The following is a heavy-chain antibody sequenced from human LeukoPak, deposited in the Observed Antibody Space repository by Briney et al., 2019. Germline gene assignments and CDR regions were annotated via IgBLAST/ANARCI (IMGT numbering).Heavy chain of an antibody. CDR1: GFTFSSYW. Sequence: GGSLRLSCAASGFTFSSYWMHWVRQAPGKGLVWVSRINSDGSSTSYADSVKGRFTISRDNAKNSLYLQMNSLRAEDTALYYCAKGHLTWGSSFDYWGQGTLVTVSS. CDR2: INSDGSST. D-gene: IGHD1-26*01. V-gene: IGHV3-74*01. CDR3: AKGHLTWGSSFDY. J-gene: IGHJ4*02.